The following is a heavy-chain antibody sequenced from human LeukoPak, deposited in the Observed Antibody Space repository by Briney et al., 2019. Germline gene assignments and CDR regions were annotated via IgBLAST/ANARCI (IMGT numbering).Heavy chain of an antibody. V-gene: IGHV3-21*01. J-gene: IGHJ4*02. CDR3: ARAAAAAGSWDY. CDR2: ISSSSSYI. D-gene: IGHD6-13*01. Sequence: GGSLRLSCAASGFTFSSYSMNWVRQAPGKGREWVSSISSSSSYIYYADSVKGRFTISRDNAKNSLYLQMNSLRAEDTAVYYCARAAAAAGSWDYWGQGTLVTVSS. CDR1: GFTFSSYS.